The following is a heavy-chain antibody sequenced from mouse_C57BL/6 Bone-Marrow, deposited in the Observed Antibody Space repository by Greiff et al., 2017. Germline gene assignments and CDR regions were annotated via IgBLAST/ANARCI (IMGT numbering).Heavy chain of an antibody. CDR3: ARAIYDGYYWFAY. Sequence: QVQLQQPGAELVKPGASVKMSCKASGYTFTSYWITWVKQRPGHGLEWIGDIYPGSGSTNYNEKFKSKATLTVDTSSSTAYMQLSSLTSEDSAVYYCARAIYDGYYWFAYWGQGTLVTVSA. CDR2: IYPGSGST. D-gene: IGHD2-3*01. CDR1: GYTFTSYW. V-gene: IGHV1-55*01. J-gene: IGHJ3*01.